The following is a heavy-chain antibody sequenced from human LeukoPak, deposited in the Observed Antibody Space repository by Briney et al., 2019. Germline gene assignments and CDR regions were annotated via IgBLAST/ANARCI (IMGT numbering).Heavy chain of an antibody. CDR3: ARGRLVRGDYLDY. Sequence: GASVKVSCKASGYTFTNFDINWVRQAPGQGLEWLGWMNPDSGNSGSAHKLQGRVTMTRDTSTSTAYIELTSLRSDDTAVYFCARGRLVRGDYLDYWGQGALVTVSS. CDR1: GYTFTNFD. J-gene: IGHJ4*02. D-gene: IGHD3-10*01. V-gene: IGHV1-8*01. CDR2: MNPDSGNS.